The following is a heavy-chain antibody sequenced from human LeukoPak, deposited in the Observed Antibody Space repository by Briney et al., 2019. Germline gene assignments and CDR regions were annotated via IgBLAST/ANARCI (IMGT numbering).Heavy chain of an antibody. J-gene: IGHJ3*02. V-gene: IGHV4-59*08. CDR2: IYYSGST. Sequence: PSETLSLTCTVSGGSISSYYWSWIRQPPGKGLEWIGYIYYSGSTNYNPSLKSRVTISVDTSKNQFSLKLSSVTAADTAVYYCARHQRDDAFDIWGQGTMVTVSS. CDR1: GGSISSYY. CDR3: ARHQRDDAFDI.